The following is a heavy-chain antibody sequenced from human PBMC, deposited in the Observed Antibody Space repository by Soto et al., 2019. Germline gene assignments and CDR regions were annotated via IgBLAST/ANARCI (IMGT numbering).Heavy chain of an antibody. D-gene: IGHD2-15*01. J-gene: IGHJ4*02. CDR3: DRDMGGRTLSWFYFDN. CDR1: GGSVNSGSHY. V-gene: IGHV4-61*01. CDR2: ISYNGKT. Sequence: PSETLSLTCSVSGGSVNSGSHYWTWIRQPPGKTLEWIGHISYNGKTDLHPSLRGRVTLSRDTSKNQFSLSLTSVTAADTAVYYCDRDMGGRTLSWFYFDNWGQGALVTVSS.